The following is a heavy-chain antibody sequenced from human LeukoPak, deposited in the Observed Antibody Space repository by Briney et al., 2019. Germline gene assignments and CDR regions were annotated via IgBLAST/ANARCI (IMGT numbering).Heavy chain of an antibody. CDR3: ARLTVVITFFDY. D-gene: IGHD3-22*01. Sequence: SDTLSLTCTVSGDSISTSKSYWGWIRQPPLKGLEWIGSIYYTGNTYYNASLKSRVTISVDTSKNQFSLKLSSVTAADTAFYYCARLTVVITFFDYWGQGTLVTVSS. CDR1: GDSISTSKSY. J-gene: IGHJ4*02. CDR2: IYYTGNT. V-gene: IGHV4-39*07.